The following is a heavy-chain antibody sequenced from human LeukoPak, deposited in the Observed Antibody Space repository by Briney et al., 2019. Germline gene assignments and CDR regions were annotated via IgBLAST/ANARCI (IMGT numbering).Heavy chain of an antibody. CDR3: ARAADYSSYRGVVFVY. CDR1: GYSFTIYY. CDR2: INPGGGST. V-gene: IGHV1-46*01. D-gene: IGHD4-11*01. J-gene: IGHJ4*02. Sequence: ASVKVSCKASGYSFTIYYMHWVRQAPGQGLEWMGIINPGGGSTTYAQKFQGRVTMTRDTSTSTVYMELSSLRSEDTAVYYCARAADYSSYRGVVFVYWGQGTLVTVSS.